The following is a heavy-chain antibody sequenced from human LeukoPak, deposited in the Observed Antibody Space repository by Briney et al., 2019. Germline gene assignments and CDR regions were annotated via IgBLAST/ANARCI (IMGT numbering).Heavy chain of an antibody. CDR1: GFTFSSYW. CDR3: ARADGGSINDY. J-gene: IGHJ4*02. D-gene: IGHD5-24*01. CDR2: INSDGTTT. Sequence: GGSLRLSCAASGFTFSSYWMHWVRQAPGKGLVWVSRINSDGTTTGYADSVRGRFIISRDNSKNTLYLQMGSLRIEDMGVYYCARADGGSINDYWGQGTLVTVSS. V-gene: IGHV3-74*01.